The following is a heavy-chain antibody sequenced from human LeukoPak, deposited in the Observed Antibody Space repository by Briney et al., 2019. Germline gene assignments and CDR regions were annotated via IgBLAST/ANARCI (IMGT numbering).Heavy chain of an antibody. CDR3: ARGYGRGFDY. D-gene: IGHD1-14*01. CDR2: ISYDGSNK. Sequence: GRSLRLSCAASGLTFSSYAMHWVRQAPGKGLEWVAVISYDGSNKYYADSVKGRFTISRDNSKNTLYLQMNSLRAEDTAVYYCARGYGRGFDYWGQGTLVTVSS. CDR1: GLTFSSYA. V-gene: IGHV3-30*04. J-gene: IGHJ4*02.